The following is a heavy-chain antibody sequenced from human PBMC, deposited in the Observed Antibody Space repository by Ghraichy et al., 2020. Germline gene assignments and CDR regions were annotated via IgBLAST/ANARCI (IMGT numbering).Heavy chain of an antibody. D-gene: IGHD3-10*01. J-gene: IGHJ4*02. CDR3: ARGSRECPLLLGF. CDR2: MNPNSGNT. CDR1: EYTFTSYD. Sequence: ASVKVSCKASEYTFTSYDINWVRQAPGQGLEWMGWMNPNSGNTGYVQKFQGRVTMTSNISITTAYMELTNLGFEDTAAYYCARGSRECPLLLGFWGQGTLVTVSS. V-gene: IGHV1-8*01.